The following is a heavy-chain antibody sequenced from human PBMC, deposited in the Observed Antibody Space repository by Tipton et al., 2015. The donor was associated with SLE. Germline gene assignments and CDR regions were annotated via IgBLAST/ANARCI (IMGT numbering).Heavy chain of an antibody. V-gene: IGHV3-7*01. CDR1: TITFSVYW. CDR2: IKQDGSEK. D-gene: IGHD1-1*01. CDR3: AAGVGTTVFGY. Sequence: SLRLSCEASTITFSVYWMSWVRQAPGKGQEWVANIKQDGSEKNYVDSVKGRFTISRDNAKQSLYLQMNGLRAEDTAVYYCAAGVGTTVFGYWGQGTLVTVSS. J-gene: IGHJ4*02.